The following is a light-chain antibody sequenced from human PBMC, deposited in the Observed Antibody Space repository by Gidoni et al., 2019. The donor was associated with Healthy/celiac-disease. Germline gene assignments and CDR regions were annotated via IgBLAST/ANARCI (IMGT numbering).Light chain of an antibody. CDR1: QSVSSN. J-gene: IGKJ1*01. CDR2: GAS. Sequence: IVMTQSPATLSVSPGARATLSCRASQSVSSNLAWYPQNPGQAPRLLIYGASTRATGIPARFSGSGSGTEFTLTISSLQSEDFAVYYCQQYNNWPRTFGQGTKVEIK. V-gene: IGKV3-15*01. CDR3: QQYNNWPRT.